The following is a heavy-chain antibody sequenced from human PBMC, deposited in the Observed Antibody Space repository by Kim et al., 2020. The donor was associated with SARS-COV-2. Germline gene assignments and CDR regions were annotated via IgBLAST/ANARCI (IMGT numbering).Heavy chain of an antibody. V-gene: IGHV1-24*01. CDR3: ATRLWFGESNVIFDY. D-gene: IGHD3-10*01. CDR1: GYTLTELS. J-gene: IGHJ4*02. Sequence: ASVKVSCKVSGYTLTELSMHWVRQAPGKGLEWMGGFDPEDGETIYAQKFQGRVTMTEDTSTDTAYMELSSLRSEDTAVYYCATRLWFGESNVIFDYWGQGTLVTVSS. CDR2: FDPEDGET.